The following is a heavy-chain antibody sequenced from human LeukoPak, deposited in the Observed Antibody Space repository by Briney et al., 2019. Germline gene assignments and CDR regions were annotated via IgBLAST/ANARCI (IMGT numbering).Heavy chain of an antibody. CDR1: GGSITNYY. D-gene: IGHD2-2*01. V-gene: IGHV4-4*07. J-gene: IGHJ4*02. CDR2: VYYIGNP. Sequence: SETQSLTCTVSGGSITNYYWSWIRQPAGKGLEWVARVYYIGNPIYILNSSLESRVTLSVDTPKNQFSLKLTSVTAADTAVYYCARQAPVSPFAYWGQGTLDTVSS. CDR3: ARQAPVSPFAY.